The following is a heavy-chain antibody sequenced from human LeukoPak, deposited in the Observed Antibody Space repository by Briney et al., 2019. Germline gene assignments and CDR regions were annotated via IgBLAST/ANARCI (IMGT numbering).Heavy chain of an antibody. CDR1: GFTFSSYW. D-gene: IGHD3-10*01. J-gene: IGHJ4*02. V-gene: IGHV3-7*01. Sequence: QPGGSLILSCAASGFTFSSYWMSWVRQAPGKGLEWVANTKQDGSEKYYVDSVKGRFTISRDNAKNSLYLQMNSLRAEDTAVYYCARVGLFMVRGVIPFDYWGQGTLVTVSS. CDR3: ARVGLFMVRGVIPFDY. CDR2: TKQDGSEK.